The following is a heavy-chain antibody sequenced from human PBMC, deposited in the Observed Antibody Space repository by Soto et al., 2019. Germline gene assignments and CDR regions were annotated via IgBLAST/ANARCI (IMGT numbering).Heavy chain of an antibody. V-gene: IGHV3-11*01. Sequence: PGGSLRLSCAASGFTFSDYYMSWIRQAPGKGLEWVSYISSSGSTIYYADSVKGRFTISRDNAKNSLYLQMNSLRAEDTAVYYCARDSADWNSYYYYGIDVRGQRTPVTVSS. D-gene: IGHD1-1*01. CDR1: GFTFSDYY. CDR3: ARDSADWNSYYYYGIDV. CDR2: ISSSGSTI. J-gene: IGHJ6*02.